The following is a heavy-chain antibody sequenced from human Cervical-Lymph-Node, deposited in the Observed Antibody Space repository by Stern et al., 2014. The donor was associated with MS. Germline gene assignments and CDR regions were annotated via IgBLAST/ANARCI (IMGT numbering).Heavy chain of an antibody. J-gene: IGHJ6*02. Sequence: VQLVQSGAEVKKPGESLKISCKGSGYTFTNNWIAWVRQMPGKGLEWMGIIYPDDSDIRYSPSLHGQVTILADKSTSSAYRPCRSLKAADSAVYYGARPPPRRKWDDPNYGMDVWGQGTTVTVSS. CDR2: IYPDDSDI. CDR3: ARPPPRRKWDDPNYGMDV. D-gene: IGHD1-1*01. CDR1: GYTFTNNW. V-gene: IGHV5-51*03.